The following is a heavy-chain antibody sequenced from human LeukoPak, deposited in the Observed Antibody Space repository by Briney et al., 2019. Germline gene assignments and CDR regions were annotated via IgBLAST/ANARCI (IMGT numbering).Heavy chain of an antibody. CDR3: AGAREYIPAPVVVTATGPPDY. J-gene: IGHJ4*02. Sequence: PSETLSLTCAVYGGSFSGYYWSWIRQPPGKGLEWIGEINHSGSTNYNPSLKSRVTISVDTSKNQFSLKLSSVTAADTAVYYCAGAREYIPAPVVVTATGPPDYWGQGTLVTVSS. D-gene: IGHD2-21*02. V-gene: IGHV4-34*01. CDR1: GGSFSGYY. CDR2: INHSGST.